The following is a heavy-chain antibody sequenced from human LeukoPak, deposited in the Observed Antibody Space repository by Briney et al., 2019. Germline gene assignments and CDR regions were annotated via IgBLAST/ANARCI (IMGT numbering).Heavy chain of an antibody. D-gene: IGHD1-26*01. V-gene: IGHV3-30*02. CDR3: ARVGGSYKDDAFDI. CDR2: IRYDGSKK. CDR1: GFTFSSYG. Sequence: GGSLRLSCAASGFTFSSYGMHWVRQAPGKGLEWVAFIRYDGSKKYYTDSVKGRFTISRDNSKNTLYLQMNSLSAEDTAVYYCARVGGSYKDDAFDIWGQGTMVTVSS. J-gene: IGHJ3*02.